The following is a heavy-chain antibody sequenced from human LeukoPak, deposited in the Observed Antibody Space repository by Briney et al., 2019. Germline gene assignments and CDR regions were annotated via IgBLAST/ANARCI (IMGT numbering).Heavy chain of an antibody. J-gene: IGHJ4*02. Sequence: ASVKVSRKASGYTFTSYAMHWVRQAPGQRLEWMGWINAGNGNTKYSQKFQGRVTITRDTSASTAYMELSSLRSEDTAVYYCARDRIAVAGTGGFDYWGQGTLVTVSS. V-gene: IGHV1-3*01. CDR3: ARDRIAVAGTGGFDY. CDR2: INAGNGNT. D-gene: IGHD6-19*01. CDR1: GYTFTSYA.